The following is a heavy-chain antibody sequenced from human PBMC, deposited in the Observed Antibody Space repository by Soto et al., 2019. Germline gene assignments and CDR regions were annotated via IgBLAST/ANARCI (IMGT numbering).Heavy chain of an antibody. V-gene: IGHV3-23*01. CDR1: GFTFSSYA. D-gene: IGHD5-12*01. CDR3: DKTGYSGYGPVYYYYNIDV. Sequence: EVQLLESGGGLVQPGGSLRLSCAASGFTFSSYAMSWVRQAPGKGLEWVSAISGSGGSTYYADSVKGRFTISSDNSKDTLYLQMNSLRPEDTALYYCDKTGYSGYGPVYYYYNIDVWGKRTTVTVSS. CDR2: ISGSGGST. J-gene: IGHJ6*03.